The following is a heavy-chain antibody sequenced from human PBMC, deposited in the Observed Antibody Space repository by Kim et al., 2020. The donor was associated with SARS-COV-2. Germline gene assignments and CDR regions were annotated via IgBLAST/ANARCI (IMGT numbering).Heavy chain of an antibody. CDR2: PNRGNT. J-gene: IGHJ5*02. CDR3: ARGFDP. V-gene: IGHV1-8*01. Sequence: PNRGNTGYAKKFRGRVTMTGNTSRSTAYMERGSLRSEDTAVYYCARGFDPWGQGTLVTVSS.